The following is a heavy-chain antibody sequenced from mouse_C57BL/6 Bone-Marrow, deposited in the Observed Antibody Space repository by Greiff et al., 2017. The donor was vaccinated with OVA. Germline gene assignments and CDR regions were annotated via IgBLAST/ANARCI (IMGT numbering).Heavy chain of an antibody. V-gene: IGHV2-5*01. D-gene: IGHD1-1*01. J-gene: IGHJ1*03. CDR1: GFSLTSYG. Sequence: VQRVESGPGLVQPSQSLSITCTVSGFSLTSYGVHWVRQSPGKGLEWLGVIWRGGSTDYNAAFMSRLSITKDNSKSQVFFKMNSLQADDTAIYYCAKNRYYYGSSWYFDVWGTGTTVTVSS. CDR3: AKNRYYYGSSWYFDV. CDR2: IWRGGST.